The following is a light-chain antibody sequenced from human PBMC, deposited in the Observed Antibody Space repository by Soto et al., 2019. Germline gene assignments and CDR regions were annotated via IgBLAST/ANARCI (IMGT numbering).Light chain of an antibody. CDR2: STD. CDR1: ISNVGRNS. CDR3: AAWDDSLNAVF. V-gene: IGLV1-44*01. Sequence: QAVVTQPPSASGTPGQRVTISCSGSISNVGRNSVNWFHHLPGTAPKLLIHSTDQRPSGVPDRFAGSKSGTSASLAISGLQSEDEAEYYCAAWDDSLNAVFFGGGTKLTVL. J-gene: IGLJ2*01.